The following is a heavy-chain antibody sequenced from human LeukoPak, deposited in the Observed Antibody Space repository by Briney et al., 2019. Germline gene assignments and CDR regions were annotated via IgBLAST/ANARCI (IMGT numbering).Heavy chain of an antibody. CDR3: ARDLDGSSSWILNY. CDR1: GYTFTSYG. CDR2: ISAYNGNT. J-gene: IGHJ4*02. V-gene: IGHV1-18*01. D-gene: IGHD6-13*01. Sequence: GASVKVSCKASGYTFTSYGISWVRQAPGQGLEWMGWISAYNGNTNYAQKLQGRVTMTRDTSTSTVYMELSSLRSEDTAVYYCARDLDGSSSWILNYWGQGTLVTVSS.